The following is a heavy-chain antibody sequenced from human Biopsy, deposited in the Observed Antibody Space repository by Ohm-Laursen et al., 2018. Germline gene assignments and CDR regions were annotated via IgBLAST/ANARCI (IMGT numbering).Heavy chain of an antibody. CDR2: INQSGST. V-gene: IGHV4-34*01. D-gene: IGHD5-12*01. CDR3: ARGSGYFKLDV. CDR1: GVTLSGYK. J-gene: IGHJ6*02. Sequence: LRLSCAAAGVTLSGYKMNWIRQPPGKGLEWIGEINQSGSTKYNPSLKRRATLSADSSNSQFSLRLTSVTAADTAIYYCARGSGYFKLDVWGQGTTVTVSS.